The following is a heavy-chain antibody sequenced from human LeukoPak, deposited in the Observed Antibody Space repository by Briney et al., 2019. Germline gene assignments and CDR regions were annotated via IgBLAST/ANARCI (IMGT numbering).Heavy chain of an antibody. V-gene: IGHV4-59*01. J-gene: IGHJ4*02. CDR3: AKYSDSGYFDY. Sequence: RPSETLSLTCTVSGASITNLYLSWIRQFPGKGLEWIGYIYSAGSIEYKPSLKSRVTMSVDTSNNQVSLELTSVTAADTAVYFCAKYSDSGYFDYWGQGALVTVSS. CDR1: GASITNLY. CDR2: IYSAGSI. D-gene: IGHD1-26*01.